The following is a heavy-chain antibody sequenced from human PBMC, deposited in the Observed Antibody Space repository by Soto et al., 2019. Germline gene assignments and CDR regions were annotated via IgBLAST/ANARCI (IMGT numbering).Heavy chain of an antibody. Sequence: QVQLQESGPGLVEPSQTLSLTCTVSGGSIKDGGYYWSWIRQQPGKGLEWLGYIYYTGKTDYNPFLKSRLTMSVDMSKNQFSLKLTSLTAADTAVYYCAKDPSPQPTSVVTPGWFDPWGQGTLVTVSS. D-gene: IGHD2-21*02. J-gene: IGHJ5*02. CDR2: IYYTGKT. CDR1: GGSIKDGGYY. CDR3: AKDPSPQPTSVVTPGWFDP. V-gene: IGHV4-31*03.